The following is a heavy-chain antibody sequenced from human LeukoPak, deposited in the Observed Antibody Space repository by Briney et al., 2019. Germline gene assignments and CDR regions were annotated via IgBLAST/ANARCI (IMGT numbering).Heavy chain of an antibody. CDR3: ARGIEWLVRGSGYYYYGMDV. Sequence: SETLSLTCTVSGGSISSYYWSWIRQPPGKGLEWIGYIYYSGSTNYNPSLKSRVTISVDTSKNQFSLKLSSVTAADTAVYYCARGIEWLVRGSGYYYYGMDVRGQGTTVTVSS. CDR1: GGSISSYY. V-gene: IGHV4-59*01. CDR2: IYYSGST. J-gene: IGHJ6*02. D-gene: IGHD6-19*01.